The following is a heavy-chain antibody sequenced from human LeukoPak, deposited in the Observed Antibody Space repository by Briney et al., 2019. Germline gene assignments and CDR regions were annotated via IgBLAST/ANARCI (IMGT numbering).Heavy chain of an antibody. V-gene: IGHV3-23*01. J-gene: IGHJ5*02. CDR1: GFAFSSYA. CDR3: AKSPRSGTGTSWFDP. D-gene: IGHD1-7*01. Sequence: PGGSLRLSCAASGFAFSSYAMSWVRQAPGKGLEWVSAISGSGDSTYYADSVKGRFTISRDNSKNTLYLQMNSLRAEDTAVYYCAKSPRSGTGTSWFDPWGQGTLSPSLQ. CDR2: ISGSGDST.